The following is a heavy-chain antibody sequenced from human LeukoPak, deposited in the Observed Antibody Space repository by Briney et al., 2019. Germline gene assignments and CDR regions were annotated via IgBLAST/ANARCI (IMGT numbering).Heavy chain of an antibody. J-gene: IGHJ3*02. D-gene: IGHD1-26*01. V-gene: IGHV3-9*03. CDR3: AKDVGWELRGGAFDI. CDR2: IRWNSGSI. Sequence: GRSLRLSCAAAGFTYDDYAMHWVRQGPGKGVEGVPGIRWNSGSIGYADSVKGRFTISRDNAKNSLYLQMNSLRAEDMALYYCAKDVGWELRGGAFDIWGQGTMVTVSS. CDR1: GFTYDDYA.